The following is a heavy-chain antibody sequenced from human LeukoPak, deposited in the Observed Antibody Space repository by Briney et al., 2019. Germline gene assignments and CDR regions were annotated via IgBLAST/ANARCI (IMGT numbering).Heavy chain of an antibody. Sequence: GASVKVSCKASGYTFTSYAMHWVRQAPGQRLEWMGWINAGNGNTKYSQKFQGRVTITRDTSASTAYMELSSLRSEDTAVYYCARGQIIAARNWFDPWGQGTLVTVSS. V-gene: IGHV1-3*01. CDR1: GYTFTSYA. D-gene: IGHD6-13*01. J-gene: IGHJ5*02. CDR2: INAGNGNT. CDR3: ARGQIIAARNWFDP.